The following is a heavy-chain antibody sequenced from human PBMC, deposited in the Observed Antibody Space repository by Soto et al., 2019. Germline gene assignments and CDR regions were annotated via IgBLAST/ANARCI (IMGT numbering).Heavy chain of an antibody. CDR3: ARGPSADKVDF. CDR1: GGSVSSGYYF. CDR2: IYNSGST. V-gene: IGHV4-30-4*01. D-gene: IGHD3-3*01. Sequence: QVQLQESGPGLVEPSQTLSLTCTVSGGSVSSGYYFWSWIRQSPGRGLEWIGHIYNSGSTYNNPSRRSRVTISVDTSKHQCSRRLTSVIAADTAVYYCARGPSADKVDFWGQGTLVTVSS. J-gene: IGHJ4*02.